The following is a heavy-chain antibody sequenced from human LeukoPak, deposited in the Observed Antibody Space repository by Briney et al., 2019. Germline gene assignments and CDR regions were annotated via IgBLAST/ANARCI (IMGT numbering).Heavy chain of an antibody. CDR3: ARTDSIYCGSTSCYPDY. V-gene: IGHV1-2*02. Sequence: ASVKVSCKASGYTFTGYYMYWVRQAPGQGLEWMGWINPNSGGTNYAQKFQGRVTMTRDTSISTAYMELSRLTSDDTAVYHCARTDSIYCGSTSCYPDYWGQGTLVTVSS. J-gene: IGHJ4*02. D-gene: IGHD2-2*01. CDR2: INPNSGGT. CDR1: GYTFTGYY.